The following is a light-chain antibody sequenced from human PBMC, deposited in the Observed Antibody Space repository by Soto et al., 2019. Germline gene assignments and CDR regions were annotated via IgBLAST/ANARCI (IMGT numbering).Light chain of an antibody. CDR2: GAS. CDR3: QQYGSSGT. CDR1: QSVSNNY. J-gene: IGKJ1*01. Sequence: EIVLTQSPGTLSLSPGERATLSCRASQSVSNNYLAWYQQKPGQAPRLLTYGASNRATGIPDRFSGSGSGTDFTLTISRLEPEDFAVYYCQQYGSSGTFGQGPVVDIK. V-gene: IGKV3-20*01.